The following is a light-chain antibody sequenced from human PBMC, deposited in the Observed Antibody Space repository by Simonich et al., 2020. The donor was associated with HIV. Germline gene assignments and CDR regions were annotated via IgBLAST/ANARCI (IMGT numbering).Light chain of an antibody. J-gene: IGLJ2*01. Sequence: NFMLTQPHSVSESPGKTVTISCTRSSGSIARNYVQWYQQRPGSSPTTVIYEDNQRPSGVPNRFSGSIDRSSNSASLTISGLKTEDEAVFYCQSYDSSSVVFGGGTKLTVL. CDR1: SGSIARNY. CDR2: EDN. V-gene: IGLV6-57*01. CDR3: QSYDSSSVV.